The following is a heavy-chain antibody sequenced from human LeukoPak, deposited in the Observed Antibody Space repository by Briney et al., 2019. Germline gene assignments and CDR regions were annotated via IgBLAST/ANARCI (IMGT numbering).Heavy chain of an antibody. J-gene: IGHJ4*02. CDR2: TKSKTDGGTT. CDR3: TTVQSYYYDSSGYYLIDY. CDR1: GFTFDDYA. V-gene: IGHV3-15*01. Sequence: GGSLRPSCAVSGFTFDDYAMHWVRQAPGKGLEWVGRTKSKTDGGTTDYAAPVKGRFTISRDDSKNSLYLQMNSLKTEDTAVYYCTTVQSYYYDSSGYYLIDYWGQGTLVTVSS. D-gene: IGHD3-22*01.